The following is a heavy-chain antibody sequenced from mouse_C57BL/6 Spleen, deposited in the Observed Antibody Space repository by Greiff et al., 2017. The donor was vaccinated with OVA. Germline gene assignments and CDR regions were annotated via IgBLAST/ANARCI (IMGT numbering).Heavy chain of an antibody. V-gene: IGHV5-17*01. Sequence: EVNVVESGGGLVKPGGSLKLSCAASGFTFSDYGMHWVRQAPEKGLEWVAYISSGSSTIYYADTVKGRFTISRDNAKNTLVLQMTSLRSEDTAMYYCARGRRYPYYFDYWGQGTTLTVSS. CDR1: GFTFSDYG. J-gene: IGHJ2*01. CDR3: ARGRRYPYYFDY. CDR2: ISSGSSTI. D-gene: IGHD1-1*01.